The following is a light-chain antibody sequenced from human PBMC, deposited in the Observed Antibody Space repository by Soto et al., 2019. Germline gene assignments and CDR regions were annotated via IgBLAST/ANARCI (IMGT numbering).Light chain of an antibody. CDR2: EVS. J-gene: IGLJ1*01. Sequence: QSALTQPPSVSGSPGQSVTISCSGTSSDVGSYNHVSWYQQAPGTAPKVMIYEVSNRPSGVPDRFSGSKSGNTASLTISGLQPEDEADYYCYSFTTSKTYVFGTGTKVTVL. CDR1: SSDVGSYNH. CDR3: YSFTTSKTYV. V-gene: IGLV2-18*02.